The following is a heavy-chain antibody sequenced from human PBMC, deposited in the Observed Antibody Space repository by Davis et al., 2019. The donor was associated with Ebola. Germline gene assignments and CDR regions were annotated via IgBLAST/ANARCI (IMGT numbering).Heavy chain of an antibody. J-gene: IGHJ4*02. CDR1: GFTFSSYG. CDR2: IRSKANSYAT. D-gene: IGHD1-26*01. Sequence: GESLKISCAASGFTFSSYGMHWVRQASGKGLEWVGRIRSKANSYATAYAASVKGRFTISRDDSKNTAYLQMNSLKTEDTAVYYCTSTTPDYWGQGTLVTVSS. CDR3: TSTTPDY. V-gene: IGHV3-73*01.